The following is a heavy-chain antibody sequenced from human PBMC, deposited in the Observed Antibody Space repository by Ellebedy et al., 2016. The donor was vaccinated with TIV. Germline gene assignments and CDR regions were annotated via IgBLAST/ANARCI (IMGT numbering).Heavy chain of an antibody. V-gene: IGHV1-18*01. D-gene: IGHD2-8*01. CDR1: GYTFTSYG. Sequence: AASVKVSCKASGYTFTSYGISWVRQAPGQGLEWMGWISAYSGNTNYAQKLQGRVTMTTDTSTSTAYMELRSLRSDDTAVYYCATDLRYCSNDVCFKRYDAFDIWGQGTMVTVSS. CDR3: ATDLRYCSNDVCFKRYDAFDI. CDR2: ISAYSGNT. J-gene: IGHJ3*02.